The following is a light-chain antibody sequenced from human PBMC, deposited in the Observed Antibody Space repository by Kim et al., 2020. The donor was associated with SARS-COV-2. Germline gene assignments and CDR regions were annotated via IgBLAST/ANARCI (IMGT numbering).Light chain of an antibody. CDR3: QQYGTSLALT. Sequence: SPGESATLSCRASQSVTRGYLAWYQQKPGQAPRLLIYAASSRATAIPDRFSGSGSGTDFTLTISRLEPEDFAVYYCQQYGTSLALTFGGGTKLEI. CDR1: QSVTRGY. J-gene: IGKJ4*01. CDR2: AAS. V-gene: IGKV3-20*01.